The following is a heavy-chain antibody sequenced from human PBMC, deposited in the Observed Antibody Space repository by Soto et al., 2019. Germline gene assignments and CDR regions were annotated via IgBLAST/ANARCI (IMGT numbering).Heavy chain of an antibody. CDR1: GGSISSYY. D-gene: IGHD6-6*01. CDR2: IYYSGST. CDR3: ARASFVLWAFDI. Sequence: SETLSLTCTVSGGSISSYYWSWIRQPPGKGLEWIGYIYYSGSTNYNPSLKSRVTISVDTSKNQFSLKLSSVTAADTAVYYCARASFVLWAFDIWGQGTMVTVSS. V-gene: IGHV4-59*01. J-gene: IGHJ3*02.